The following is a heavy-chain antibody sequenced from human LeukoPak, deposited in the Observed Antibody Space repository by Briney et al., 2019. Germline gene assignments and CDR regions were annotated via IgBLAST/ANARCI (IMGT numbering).Heavy chain of an antibody. J-gene: IGHJ4*02. V-gene: IGHV4-61*01. CDR3: AREAMYSYGNNFDY. Sequence: PSETLSLTCTVSGGSVSSGSYYWSWIRQPPGKGLEWIGYIYYSGSTNYNPSLTSRVTISVDTSKNQFSLKLSSVTAADTAVYHCAREAMYSYGNNFDYWGQGTLVTVSS. D-gene: IGHD5-18*01. CDR1: GGSVSSGSYY. CDR2: IYYSGST.